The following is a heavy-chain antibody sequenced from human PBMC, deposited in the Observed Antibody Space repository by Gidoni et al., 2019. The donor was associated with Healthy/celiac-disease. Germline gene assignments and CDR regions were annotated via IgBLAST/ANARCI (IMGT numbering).Heavy chain of an antibody. CDR3: TTGPYPAPPDP. J-gene: IGHJ5*02. V-gene: IGHV3-15*01. CDR2: MKSKTDGGTT. Sequence: EVQLVESGGGLVKPGGSLRLSCAASGFTFSNAWMSWVRQAPGKGLEWVGRMKSKTDGGTTDYAAPVKGRFTISRDDSKNTLYLQMNSLKTEDTAVYYCTTGPYPAPPDPWGQGTLVTVSS. CDR1: GFTFSNAW.